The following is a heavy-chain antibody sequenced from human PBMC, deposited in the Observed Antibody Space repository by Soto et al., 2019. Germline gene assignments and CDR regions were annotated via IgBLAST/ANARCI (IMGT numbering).Heavy chain of an antibody. CDR1: GGTFSSYT. CDR2: IIPILGIA. Sequence: QVQLVQSGAEVKKPGSSVKVSCKASGGTFSSYTISWVRQAPGQGLEWMGRIIPILGIANYAQKFQGRVTITADKSTSTAYMELSSMRSEDTAVYYCAREPSGSPLYYFDYWGQGTLVTVSS. V-gene: IGHV1-69*08. J-gene: IGHJ4*02. CDR3: AREPSGSPLYYFDY. D-gene: IGHD3-10*01.